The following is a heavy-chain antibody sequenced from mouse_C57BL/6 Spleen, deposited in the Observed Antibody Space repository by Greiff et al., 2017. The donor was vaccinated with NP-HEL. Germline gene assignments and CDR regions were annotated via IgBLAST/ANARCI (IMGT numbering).Heavy chain of an antibody. J-gene: IGHJ4*01. CDR1: GYTFTSYW. CDR2: IYPGNSDT. D-gene: IGHD1-1*01. V-gene: IGHV1-5*01. CDR3: THVTTVDYAMDY. Sequence: VQLQQSGTVLARPGASVKMSCKTSGYTFTSYWMHWVKQRPGQGLEWIGAIYPGNSDTSYNQKFKGKAKLTAVTSASTAYMELSSLTNEDSAVYYCTHVTTVDYAMDYWGQGTSVTVSS.